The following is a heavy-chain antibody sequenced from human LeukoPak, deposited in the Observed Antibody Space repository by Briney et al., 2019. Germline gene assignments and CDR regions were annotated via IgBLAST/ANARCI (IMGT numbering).Heavy chain of an antibody. CDR2: ISYDGSNT. J-gene: IGHJ4*02. CDR1: GFTFSTYG. CDR3: AKSGGRDGYNTIDY. V-gene: IGHV3-30*18. D-gene: IGHD5-24*01. Sequence: PGGSLRLSCAASGFTFSTYGMHWVRLAPDKGLEWVAVISYDGSNTYYVNSVKGRFTISRDNSNNTLYLQMNSLRAEDTAVYYCAKSGGRDGYNTIDYWGQGALVTVSS.